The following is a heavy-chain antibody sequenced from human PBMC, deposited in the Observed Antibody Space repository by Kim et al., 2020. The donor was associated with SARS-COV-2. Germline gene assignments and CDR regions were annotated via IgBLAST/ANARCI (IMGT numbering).Heavy chain of an antibody. V-gene: IGHV3-74*01. CDR3: ARGNRHSSSWKNWFDP. CDR1: GFTFSSYW. CDR2: INSDGSST. Sequence: GGSLRLSCAASGFTFSSYWMHWVRQAPGKGLVWVSRINSDGSSTSYADSVKGRFTISRDYAKNTLYLQMNSLRAEDTAVYYCARGNRHSSSWKNWFDPWGQGTLVTVSS. D-gene: IGHD6-13*01. J-gene: IGHJ5*02.